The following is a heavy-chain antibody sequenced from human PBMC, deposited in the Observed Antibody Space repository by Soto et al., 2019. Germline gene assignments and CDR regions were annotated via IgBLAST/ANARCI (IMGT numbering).Heavy chain of an antibody. V-gene: IGHV1-3*01. Sequence: QVQLVQSGAEVKKPGASLNISCTASGVMFNKYALHWVRQAPGQRPEWMGWINGGNGNTRYSEKFQGRVTITRDTSASTIIYLALSGLSSEDTAIYFCARDWSEQAVAGFPLLPHWGQGTLVTVSS. CDR2: INGGNGNT. D-gene: IGHD6-19*01. CDR1: GVMFNKYA. CDR3: ARDWSEQAVAGFPLLPH. J-gene: IGHJ4*02.